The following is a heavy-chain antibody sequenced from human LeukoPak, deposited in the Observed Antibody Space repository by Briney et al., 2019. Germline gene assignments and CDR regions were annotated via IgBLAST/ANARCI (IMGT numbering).Heavy chain of an antibody. CDR2: ISSSSSYI. CDR1: GFTFSGYT. CDR3: ARDLTFTYA. V-gene: IGHV3-21*01. Sequence: GGSLRLSCAASGFTFSGYTMNWVRQAPGKGLEWVSSISSSSSYIYYADSVKGRFTISRDSAKNSLYLQMNSLGVEDTAVYYCARDLTFTYAWGQGTLVTVSS. J-gene: IGHJ5*02. D-gene: IGHD3-16*01.